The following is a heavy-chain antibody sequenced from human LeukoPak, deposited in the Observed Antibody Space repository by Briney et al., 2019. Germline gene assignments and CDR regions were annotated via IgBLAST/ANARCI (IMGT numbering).Heavy chain of an antibody. CDR1: GFSFSTYY. CDR3: VRENHGSFDY. D-gene: IGHD1-14*01. Sequence: GGSLRLSRAASGFSFSTYYVNWVRQAPGKGLEWVSCISSSSTYIYYSDSVRGRFAISRDNAKNSLYLQMNSLRAEDTAVYYCVRENHGSFDYWGQGSLVTVSS. J-gene: IGHJ4*02. V-gene: IGHV3-21*01. CDR2: ISSSSTYI.